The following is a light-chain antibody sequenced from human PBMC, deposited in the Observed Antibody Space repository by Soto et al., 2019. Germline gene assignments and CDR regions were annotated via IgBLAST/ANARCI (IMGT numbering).Light chain of an antibody. V-gene: IGLV2-23*01. CDR3: CSYAGRSTYVV. CDR2: EGS. CDR1: SSYVGSYNL. Sequence: QSALTQPASVSGSPGQSITISCTGTSSYVGSYNLVSWYQQHPGTAPKLIIYEGSKRPSGVSNRCSGSKSGNTASLTISGLQGEDDADYYCCSYAGRSTYVVFGGGTQLTVL. J-gene: IGLJ2*01.